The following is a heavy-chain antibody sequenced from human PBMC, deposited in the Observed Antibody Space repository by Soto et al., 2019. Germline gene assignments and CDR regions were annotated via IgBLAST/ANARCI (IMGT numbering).Heavy chain of an antibody. CDR1: GFTFSTYS. CDR2: ISSSSSTI. CDR3: ARHICSTSCYGDY. J-gene: IGHJ4*02. V-gene: IGHV3-48*01. Sequence: EVQLVESGGGLVQPGGFLRLSCAASGFTFSTYSMNWVRQAPGKGLEWVSYISSSSSTIYYANSVKGRFTISRDNAKNSLYLQINSLRAEDTAVYYCARHICSTSCYGDYWGQGTLVTVSS. D-gene: IGHD2-2*01.